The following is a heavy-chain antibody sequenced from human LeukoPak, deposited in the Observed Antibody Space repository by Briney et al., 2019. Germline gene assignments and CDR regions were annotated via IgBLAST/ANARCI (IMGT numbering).Heavy chain of an antibody. D-gene: IGHD4-23*01. CDR1: GGSITSYY. V-gene: IGHV4-59*01. Sequence: SETLSLTCSVSGGSITSYYWSWIRQSPMKGLEWIGSVYNRGTTYYNPSLKSRVTASGDTSKNQLSLRMTYVTTADTDVYFCARDYGGNSGEFDPWGQGTLVTVSS. CDR3: ARDYGGNSGEFDP. CDR2: VYNRGTT. J-gene: IGHJ5*02.